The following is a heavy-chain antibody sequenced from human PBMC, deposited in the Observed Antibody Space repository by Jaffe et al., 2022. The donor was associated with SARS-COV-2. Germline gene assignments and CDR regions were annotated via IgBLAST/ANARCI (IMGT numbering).Heavy chain of an antibody. V-gene: IGHV3-33*01. D-gene: IGHD3-16*01. Sequence: QVQLVESGGGVVQPGRSLRLSCAASGFTFRSYGMHWVRQAPGKGLEWVAVIWYDGSNKFYADSVKGRFSITRDNSKSTLYVQMNSLRAEDTAVYFCARGSGDKYAYGGDAFDIWGQGAMVTVSS. J-gene: IGHJ3*02. CDR3: ARGSGDKYAYGGDAFDI. CDR2: IWYDGSNK. CDR1: GFTFRSYG.